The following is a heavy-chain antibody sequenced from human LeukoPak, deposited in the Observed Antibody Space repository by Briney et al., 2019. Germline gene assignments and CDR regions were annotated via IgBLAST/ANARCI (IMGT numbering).Heavy chain of an antibody. V-gene: IGHV3-7*01. CDR2: IKQDGSEK. D-gene: IGHD3-16*02. CDR3: ARDPTYYDYVWGSYRSDAFDI. CDR1: GFTFSSYW. Sequence: GGSLRLSCAASGFTFSSYWMSWVRQAPGKGLEWVANIKQDGSEKYYVDSVKGRFTISRDNAKNSLYLQMNSMRAEDTAAYYCARDPTYYDYVWGSYRSDAFDIWGQGTMVTISS. J-gene: IGHJ3*02.